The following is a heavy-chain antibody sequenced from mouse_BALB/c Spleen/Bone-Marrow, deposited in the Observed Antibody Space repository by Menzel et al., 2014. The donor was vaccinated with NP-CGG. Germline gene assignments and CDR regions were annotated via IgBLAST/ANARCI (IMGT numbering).Heavy chain of an antibody. D-gene: IGHD2-14*01. CDR3: ARREVRREGYYFDY. V-gene: IGHV1S41*01. J-gene: IGHJ2*01. CDR1: GYTFTSYW. Sequence: DLVKPGASVKLSCKASGYTFTSYWINWIKQRPGQSLEWIGRIAPGSGSTYYNEMFKGKATLTVDTSSSTAYIQLSSLSSEDSAVYFRARREVRREGYYFDYWGQGTTLTVSS. CDR2: IAPGSGST.